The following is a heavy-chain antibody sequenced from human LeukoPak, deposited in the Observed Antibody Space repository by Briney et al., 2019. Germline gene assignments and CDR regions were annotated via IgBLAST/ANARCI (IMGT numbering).Heavy chain of an antibody. J-gene: IGHJ4*02. CDR1: GGSINSGDYY. CDR2: IYYSGST. CDR3: ARAPPWINDY. V-gene: IGHV4-30-4*08. D-gene: IGHD2-2*03. Sequence: SETLSLTCTVSGGSINSGDYYWSWIRQPPGKGLEWVGYIYYSGSTYYNPSLKSRVTISVDTSKNQFSLNLTSVTAADTAVYYCARAPPWINDYWGQGTLVTVSS.